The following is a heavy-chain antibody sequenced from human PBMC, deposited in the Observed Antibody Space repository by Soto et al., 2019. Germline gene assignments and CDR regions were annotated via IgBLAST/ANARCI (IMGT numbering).Heavy chain of an antibody. V-gene: IGHV1-69*13. D-gene: IGHD3-3*01. CDR1: GGTFSSYA. J-gene: IGHJ6*02. CDR2: IIPIFGTA. Sequence: SVKVSCKASGGTFSSYAISWVRQAPGQGLEWMGGIIPIFGTANYAQKFQGRVTITADESTSTAYMELSSLRSDDTAVYYCAVITGYYDFWSGKGYYYGMDVWGQGTTVTVSS. CDR3: AVITGYYDFWSGKGYYYGMDV.